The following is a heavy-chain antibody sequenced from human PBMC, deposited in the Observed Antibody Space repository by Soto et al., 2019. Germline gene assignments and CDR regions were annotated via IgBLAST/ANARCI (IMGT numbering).Heavy chain of an antibody. Sequence: QVQLVESGGGVVQPGRSLRLSCAASGFTFSSYGMHWVRQAPGKGLGWVAIISYDGSNTYYADSVKGRFTISRDNSKNTLYLQMNSLRAEDTSVYYCAKEGGLSAYISSSYYFDYWGQGTLVTVSS. CDR1: GFTFSSYG. CDR2: ISYDGSNT. V-gene: IGHV3-30*18. CDR3: AKEGGLSAYISSSYYFDY. D-gene: IGHD3-16*01. J-gene: IGHJ4*02.